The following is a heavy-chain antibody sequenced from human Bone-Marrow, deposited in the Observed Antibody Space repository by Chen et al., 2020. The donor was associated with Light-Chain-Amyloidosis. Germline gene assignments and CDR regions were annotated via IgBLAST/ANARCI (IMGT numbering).Heavy chain of an antibody. V-gene: IGHV3-9*01. Sequence: EVQVMESGGGLVEPGGSLRLSCAASGFKFGDYAMHWVRQVQGKGLEWVSSISWNSGRVGYAVSVKGRFTISRDNAKNTLFLQMNSLRVEDTAVYFCVRGTSGGYGLFDQWGQGPLVTVSS. J-gene: IGHJ4*02. CDR2: ISWNSGRV. D-gene: IGHD2-15*01. CDR3: VRGTSGGYGLFDQ. CDR1: GFKFGDYA.